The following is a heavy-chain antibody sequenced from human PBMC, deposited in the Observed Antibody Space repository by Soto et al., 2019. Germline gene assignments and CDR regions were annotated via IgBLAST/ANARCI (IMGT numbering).Heavy chain of an antibody. D-gene: IGHD4-17*01. Sequence: QVQLVQSGAEVKKPGASVKVSCKASGYTFTSYGISWVRQAPGQGLEWMGWISAYNGNTNYAQKLRGRVTMTTDTSTSTAYMELRCLRSDDTAVYYCARNHLTPLTQDAFDIWGQGTMVTASS. CDR3: ARNHLTPLTQDAFDI. V-gene: IGHV1-18*01. CDR1: GYTFTSYG. CDR2: ISAYNGNT. J-gene: IGHJ3*02.